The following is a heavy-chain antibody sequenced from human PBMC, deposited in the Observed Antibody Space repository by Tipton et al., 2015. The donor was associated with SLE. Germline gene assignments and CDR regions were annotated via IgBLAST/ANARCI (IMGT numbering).Heavy chain of an antibody. Sequence: QSGAEVKKPGSSVKVSCKASGGTFSSYAISWVRQAPGQGLEWMGGIIPIFGTASYAQKFQGRVTMTRDTSTSTVYMELSSLRSEDTAVYYCARRGYCSGGSCYSDYWGQGTLVTVSS. V-gene: IGHV1-69*05. CDR2: IIPIFGTA. J-gene: IGHJ4*02. CDR1: GGTFSSYA. D-gene: IGHD2-15*01. CDR3: ARRGYCSGGSCYSDY.